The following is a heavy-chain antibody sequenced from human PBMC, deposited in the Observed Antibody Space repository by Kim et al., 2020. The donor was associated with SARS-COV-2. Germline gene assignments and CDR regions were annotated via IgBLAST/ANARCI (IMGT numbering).Heavy chain of an antibody. CDR1: GFTFSGSA. D-gene: IGHD4-17*01. CDR3: TRRGEYGGMDV. V-gene: IGHV3-73*01. Sequence: GGSLRLSCAASGFTFSGSAMHWVRQASGKGLEWVGRIRSKANNYSTAYAASVKGRFTIYRDDSKNTAYLQMNSLKTEDTAVYYCTRRGEYGGMDVWGQGTTVTVSS. J-gene: IGHJ6*02. CDR2: IRSKANNYST.